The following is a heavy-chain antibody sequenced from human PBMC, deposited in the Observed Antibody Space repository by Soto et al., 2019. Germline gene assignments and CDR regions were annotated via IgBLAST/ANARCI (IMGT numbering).Heavy chain of an antibody. CDR2: INPSGGST. CDR3: ARARGGSGYSLGGFDY. V-gene: IGHV1-46*01. D-gene: IGHD5-18*01. Sequence: QVQLVQSGAEVKKPGASVKVSCKASGYTFTSDYMHGVRQAPGQGLEWMGIINPSGGSTSYAQKFQGRVTMTRDTSTSTFYMELRSLRSEDTAVYYCARARGGSGYSLGGFDYWGQGTLVTVSS. CDR1: GYTFTSDY. J-gene: IGHJ4*02.